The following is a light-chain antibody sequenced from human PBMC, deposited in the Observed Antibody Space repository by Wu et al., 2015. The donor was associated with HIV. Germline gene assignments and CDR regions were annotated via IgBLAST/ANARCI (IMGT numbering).Light chain of an antibody. Sequence: EIVMTQSPATLSVSPGERATLSCRASQSVSSKLAWYQQKPGQAPRLLIYGAFTRATGIPARFSGSGSGTEFTLTISSMQSEDFAVYYCQQYDKGWTFGQGTKVEIK. CDR2: GAF. V-gene: IGKV3-15*01. CDR1: QSVSSK. J-gene: IGKJ1*01. CDR3: QQYDKGWT.